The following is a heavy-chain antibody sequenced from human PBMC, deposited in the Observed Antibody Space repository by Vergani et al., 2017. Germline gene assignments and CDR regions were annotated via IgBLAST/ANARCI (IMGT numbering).Heavy chain of an antibody. J-gene: IGHJ6*02. D-gene: IGHD3-10*01. CDR2: VYTSGMT. V-gene: IGHV4-61*02. CDR1: GGYINTGAYY. CDR3: ARELSYYYGSGSDDYNPYYYEGMDV. Sequence: QVQLQESGPRLVRPSQTLSLTCTVSGGYINTGAYYWSWIRQPAGKGLEWIGRVYTSGMTNYNPSLKSRVTILVDRSKSQLSLKLTSVTAGDKAVYFCARELSYYYGSGSDDYNPYYYEGMDVWGPGTTVTVSS.